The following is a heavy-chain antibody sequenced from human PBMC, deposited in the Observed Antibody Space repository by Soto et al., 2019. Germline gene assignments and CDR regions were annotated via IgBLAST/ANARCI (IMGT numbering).Heavy chain of an antibody. CDR1: GYTFTSYD. CDR2: MNPNSGNT. J-gene: IGHJ4*02. V-gene: IGHV1-8*01. CDR3: ARAVRRYSSGRYYFDY. D-gene: IGHD6-19*01. Sequence: QVQLVQSGAEVKKPGASVKVSCKASGYTFTSYDINWVRQATGQGLEWMGWMNPNSGNTGYAQKSQGRVTMPRNTSISTAYMELSSLRSEDTAVYYCARAVRRYSSGRYYFDYWGQGTLVTVSS.